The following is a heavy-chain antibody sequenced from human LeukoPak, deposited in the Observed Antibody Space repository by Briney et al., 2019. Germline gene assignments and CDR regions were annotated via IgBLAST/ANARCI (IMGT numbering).Heavy chain of an antibody. V-gene: IGHV4-38-2*02. D-gene: IGHD1-1*01. J-gene: IGHJ4*02. Sequence: SETLSLTCTVSGYSISSGYYWGWIRPPPGKGLEWIGSIYHSGSTYYNPSLKSRVTISVDTSKNQFSLRLSSVTAADTAVYYCARGNEGYDDYWGQGTLVTVSS. CDR2: IYHSGST. CDR1: GYSISSGYY. CDR3: ARGNEGYDDY.